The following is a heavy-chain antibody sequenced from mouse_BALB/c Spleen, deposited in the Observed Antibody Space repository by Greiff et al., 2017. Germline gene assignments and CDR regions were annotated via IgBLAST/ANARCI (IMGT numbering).Heavy chain of an antibody. CDR1: GFTFSDYG. CDR3: ARDRYGYFDV. Sequence: EVKLVESGGGLVQPGGSRKLSCAASGFTFSDYGMAWVRQAPGKGPEWVAFISNLAYSIYYADTVTGRFTISRENAKNTLYLEMSSLRSEDTAMYYCARDRYGYFDVWGAGTTVTVSS. V-gene: IGHV5-15*02. CDR2: ISNLAYSI. J-gene: IGHJ1*01.